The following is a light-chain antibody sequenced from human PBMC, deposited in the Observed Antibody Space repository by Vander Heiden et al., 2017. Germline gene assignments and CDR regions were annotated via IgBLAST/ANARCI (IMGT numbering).Light chain of an antibody. Sequence: NFMLTQPHYVSESTGETVTISCTRSSGSIASNYVQWYQQRPGSSPTVVIYEDNQRPSGVPDRFSGSIDSSSNSASLTISGLKTEDEADYYFQSYDSSNHWVFGGGTKLTVL. V-gene: IGLV6-57*01. CDR3: QSYDSSNHWV. J-gene: IGLJ3*02. CDR2: EDN. CDR1: SGSIASNY.